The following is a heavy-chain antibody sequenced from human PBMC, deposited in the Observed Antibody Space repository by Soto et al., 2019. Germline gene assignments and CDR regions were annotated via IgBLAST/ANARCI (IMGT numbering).Heavy chain of an antibody. J-gene: IGHJ5*02. CDR1: GSSFTSYW. CDR2: IYPGDSDT. V-gene: IGHV5-51*01. Sequence: GESLKISCKGSGSSFTSYWIGWVRQMPGKGLEWMGIIYPGDSDTRYSPSFQGQVTISADKSISTAYLQWSSLKASDTAMYYCARRVNDPQGHNWFDPWGQGTLVTVSS. CDR3: ARRVNDPQGHNWFDP.